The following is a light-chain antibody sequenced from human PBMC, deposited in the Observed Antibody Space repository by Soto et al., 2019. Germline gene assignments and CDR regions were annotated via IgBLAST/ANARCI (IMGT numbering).Light chain of an antibody. J-gene: IGKJ3*01. Sequence: EIVLTQSPATLSLSPGERATLSCRASQSVSSYLAWYQQKPGQAPRLLIYDASNMATGIPARFSGSGSGTDFTLTISSLEPDDFSVYYCQQRSNWPPFFGPGTKVDIK. CDR2: DAS. CDR3: QQRSNWPPF. CDR1: QSVSSY. V-gene: IGKV3-11*01.